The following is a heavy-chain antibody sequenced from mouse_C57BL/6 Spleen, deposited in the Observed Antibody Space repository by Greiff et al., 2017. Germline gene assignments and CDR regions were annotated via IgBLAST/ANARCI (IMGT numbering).Heavy chain of an antibody. CDR1: GYTFTSYW. V-gene: IGHV1-50*01. J-gene: IGHJ4*01. D-gene: IGHD1-1*01. CDR2: IDPSDSYT. CDR3: ARTTVYGSSGAMDY. Sequence: QVQLQQPGAELVKPGASVKLSCKASGYTFTSYWMQWVKQRPGQGLEWIGEIDPSDSYTNYNQKFKGKATLTVDTSSSTAYMQLNSLTSEDSAVYYCARTTVYGSSGAMDYWGQGTSVTVSS.